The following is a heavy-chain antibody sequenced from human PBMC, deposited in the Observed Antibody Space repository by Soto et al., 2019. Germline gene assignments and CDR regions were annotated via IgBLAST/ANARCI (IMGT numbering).Heavy chain of an antibody. CDR1: GYTFTSYY. D-gene: IGHD2-15*01. CDR3: ARDHTGVVVAATPGDY. CDR2: INPSGGST. V-gene: IGHV1-46*01. Sequence: ASVKVSCQASGYTFTSYYMHWVRQAPGQGLEWMGIINPSGGSTSYAQKFQGRVTMTRDTSTSTVYMELSSLRSEDTAVYYCARDHTGVVVAATPGDYWGQGTLVTVSS. J-gene: IGHJ4*02.